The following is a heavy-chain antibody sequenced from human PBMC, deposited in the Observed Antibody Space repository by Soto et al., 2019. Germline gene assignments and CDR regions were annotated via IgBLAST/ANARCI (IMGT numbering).Heavy chain of an antibody. CDR2: VDHRGST. D-gene: IGHD1-7*01. Sequence: ETLSLTCVVSGESFSGYYWSWIRQTPGMGLEWIGEVDHRGSTTYNPSLKNRASISIDSSKNLFSLELTSVTAADTALYFCARYEYGNSLYGVDVWGQGTRVTVSS. CDR1: GESFSGYY. V-gene: IGHV4-34*01. J-gene: IGHJ6*02. CDR3: ARYEYGNSLYGVDV.